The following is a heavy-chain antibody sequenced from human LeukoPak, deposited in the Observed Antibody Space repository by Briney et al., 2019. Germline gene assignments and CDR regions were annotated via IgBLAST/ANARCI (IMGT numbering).Heavy chain of an antibody. CDR2: IYNSGST. D-gene: IGHD6-13*01. CDR1: GGSISSGTYS. Sequence: SETLSLTCAVSGGSISSGTYSWTWMRQPPGKGLEWIGYIYNSGSTFNNPSLNSRVTISLDTSKNQFSLKLSSVTAADTAVYYCARGVVAAAGRTFDFWGQGTLVTVSS. V-gene: IGHV4-30-4*07. J-gene: IGHJ4*02. CDR3: ARGVVAAAGRTFDF.